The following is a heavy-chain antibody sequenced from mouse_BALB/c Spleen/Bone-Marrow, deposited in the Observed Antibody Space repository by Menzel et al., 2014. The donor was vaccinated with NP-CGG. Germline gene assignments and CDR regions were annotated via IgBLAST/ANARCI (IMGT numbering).Heavy chain of an antibody. V-gene: IGHV14-3*02. Sequence: VQLQQSGAELVKPGASVKLSCTASGFNIKDTYMHWVKQRPEQGLEWNGRIDPANGNTKYDPKFQGKATITADTSSNTAYLQLSSLTSEDTAVYYCARERDYDYAYAMDYWGQGTSVTVSS. J-gene: IGHJ4*01. D-gene: IGHD2-4*01. CDR1: GFNIKDTY. CDR3: ARERDYDYAYAMDY. CDR2: IDPANGNT.